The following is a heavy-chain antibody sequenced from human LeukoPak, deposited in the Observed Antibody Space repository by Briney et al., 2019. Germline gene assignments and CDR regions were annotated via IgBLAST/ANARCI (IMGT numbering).Heavy chain of an antibody. CDR2: ISSSSSYI. CDR1: GFTFSSYS. CDR3: ARGYSSSWYEDWFDP. D-gene: IGHD6-13*01. Sequence: GGPLRLSCAASGFTFSSYSMNWVRQALGKGLEWVSSISSSSSYIYYADSVKGRFTISRDNAKNSLYLQMNSLRAEDTAVYYCARGYSSSWYEDWFDPWGQGTLVTVSS. V-gene: IGHV3-21*01. J-gene: IGHJ5*02.